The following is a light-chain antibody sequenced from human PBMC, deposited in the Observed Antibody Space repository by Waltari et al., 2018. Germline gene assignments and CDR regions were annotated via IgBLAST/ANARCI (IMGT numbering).Light chain of an antibody. CDR3: LQYNGEPRT. CDR2: KAS. J-gene: IGKJ1*01. V-gene: IGKV1-5*03. CDR1: QNINTW. Sequence: DIQMTQSPSTLSASVGDRVTITCRASQNINTWLAWHQQKPGKAPKLLIYKASSVESGVPSRFSGSGSGTECTLTISSLQPDDFATYYCLQYNGEPRTFGQGTKVEVK.